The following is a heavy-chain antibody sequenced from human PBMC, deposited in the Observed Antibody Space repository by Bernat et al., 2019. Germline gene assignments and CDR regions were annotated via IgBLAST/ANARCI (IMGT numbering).Heavy chain of an antibody. J-gene: IGHJ6*02. Sequence: QVTLRESGPALVKPTQTLTLTCTFSGFSLSTSGMCVSWIRQPPGKALEWLARIDWDDDKYYSTFLKTRLTISKDTSKNQVVLTMTNMDPVDTATYYCARSGYYYDSSGSGVWGMDVWGQGTTVTVSS. CDR1: GFSLSTSGMC. D-gene: IGHD3-22*01. CDR3: ARSGYYYDSSGSGVWGMDV. CDR2: IDWDDDK. V-gene: IGHV2-70*15.